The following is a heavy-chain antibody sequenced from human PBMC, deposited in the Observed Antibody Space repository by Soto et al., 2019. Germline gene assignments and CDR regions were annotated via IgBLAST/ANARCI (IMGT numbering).Heavy chain of an antibody. D-gene: IGHD1-26*01. Sequence: PVKVSCTSCGFTFTSSSVPWALQARVQIIESIVWIVVGSGNTNYAQKFQERVTITRDMSTSTAYTELSSLRSEDTAVYYCAAGRIVGVSDYWGQGTLVTVSS. V-gene: IGHV1-58*01. CDR3: AAGRIVGVSDY. CDR2: IVVGSGNT. J-gene: IGHJ4*02. CDR1: GFTFTSSS.